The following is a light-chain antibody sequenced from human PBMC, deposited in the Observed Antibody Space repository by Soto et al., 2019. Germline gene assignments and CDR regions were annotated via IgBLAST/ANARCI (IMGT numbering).Light chain of an antibody. J-gene: IGKJ3*01. V-gene: IGKV3-20*01. CDR3: QHYGSPFT. Sequence: EIVLTQSPGTLSLSPGEGATLSCRASQSLVSNYFAWYQQKPGQAPRLVIYGGSIRATGIPDRFSGSGSGTDFTLTISRLEPEDFAVYYCQHYGSPFTFGPGTRVETK. CDR2: GGS. CDR1: QSLVSNY.